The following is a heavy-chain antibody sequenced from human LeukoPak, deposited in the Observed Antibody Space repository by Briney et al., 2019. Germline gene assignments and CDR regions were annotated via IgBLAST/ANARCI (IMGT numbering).Heavy chain of an antibody. D-gene: IGHD2-15*01. CDR1: GGSISSSSYY. V-gene: IGHV4-39*07. Sequence: SETLSLTCTVSGGSISSSSYYWGWIRQPPGKGLEWIGSIYYSGSTYYNPSLKSRVTISVDTSKNQFSLKLSSVTAADTAVYYCAGSIVVVKALDYWGQGSLVTVSS. CDR3: AGSIVVVKALDY. J-gene: IGHJ4*02. CDR2: IYYSGST.